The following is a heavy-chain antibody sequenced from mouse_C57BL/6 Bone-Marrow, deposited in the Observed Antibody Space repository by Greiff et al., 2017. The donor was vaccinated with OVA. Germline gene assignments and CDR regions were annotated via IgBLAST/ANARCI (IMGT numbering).Heavy chain of an antibody. CDR3: TRGDGSSYFYFDY. Sequence: EVKVVESGEGLVKPGGSLKLSCAASGFTFSSYAMSWVRQTPEKRLEWVAYISSGGDYIYYADTVKGRFTISRDNARNTLYLQMSSLKSEDTAMYYCTRGDGSSYFYFDYWGQGTTLTVSS. CDR1: GFTFSSYA. CDR2: ISSGGDYI. J-gene: IGHJ2*01. D-gene: IGHD1-1*01. V-gene: IGHV5-9-1*02.